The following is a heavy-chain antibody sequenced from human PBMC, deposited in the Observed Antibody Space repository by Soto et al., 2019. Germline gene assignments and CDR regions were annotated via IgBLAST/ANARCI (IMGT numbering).Heavy chain of an antibody. CDR2: VSPYNGDT. D-gene: IGHD2-2*01. J-gene: IGHJ6*02. CDR3: AREVVHMDV. CDR1: GYTFTTYG. V-gene: IGHV1-18*04. Sequence: QVQLVQSGAEVKKPGASVKVSCKASGYTFTTYGINWVRQAPGQGLEWMGWVSPYNGDTTYAQKVQGRVTMTTDTSTRTASLELRSLRSDDTAVYYCAREVVHMDVWGQGTTVTVSS.